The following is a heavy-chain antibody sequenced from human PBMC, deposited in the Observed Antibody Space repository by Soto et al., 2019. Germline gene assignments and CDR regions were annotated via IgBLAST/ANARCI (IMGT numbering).Heavy chain of an antibody. CDR1: CAPLSSGSYY. Sequence: NPSDTLPLTCTVSCAPLSSGSYYWSWIRQSHEKGLQWMGSIFYTGSTYYESSLKSRLTISVDTSKNQFSLRLTSVSAADTAVYYCARDLPPPLRWFDPWGQGVQVTVSS. CDR3: ARDLPPPLRWFDP. CDR2: IFYTGST. J-gene: IGHJ5*02. D-gene: IGHD3-16*01. V-gene: IGHV4-30-4*02.